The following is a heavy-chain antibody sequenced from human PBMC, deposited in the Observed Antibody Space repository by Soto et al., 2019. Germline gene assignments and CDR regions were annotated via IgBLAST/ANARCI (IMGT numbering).Heavy chain of an antibody. D-gene: IGHD5-18*01. CDR1: GYTFTTYY. J-gene: IGHJ6*02. CDR3: ASHRDTATSYGMDV. V-gene: IGHV1-46*01. CDR2: INPSGGST. Sequence: GASVKVSCKASGYTFTTYYMHWVRQAPGQGLEWMGIINPSGGSTSYAQKFQGRVTMTRDTSASTANMELSSLRSEDTAVYYCASHRDTATSYGMDVWGQGTTVTVSS.